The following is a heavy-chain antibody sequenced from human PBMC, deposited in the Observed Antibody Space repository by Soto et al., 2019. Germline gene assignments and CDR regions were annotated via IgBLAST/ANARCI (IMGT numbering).Heavy chain of an antibody. J-gene: IGHJ6*02. V-gene: IGHV1-69*01. Sequence: QVQLVQSGAEVKKPGSSVKVSCKASGDTFISYAISWVRQAPGPGPEWMGGLIPIFDTPKYAQKFQGRVTITADESTSTAYMELSSLKFEDTAVYYCARALGERRFGAMDVWGQGTTVTVSS. CDR2: LIPIFDTP. CDR3: ARALGERRFGAMDV. D-gene: IGHD3-10*01. CDR1: GDTFISYA.